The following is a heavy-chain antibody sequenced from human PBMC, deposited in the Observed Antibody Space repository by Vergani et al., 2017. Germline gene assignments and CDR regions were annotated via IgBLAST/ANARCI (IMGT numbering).Heavy chain of an antibody. CDR2: LSASDRRT. CDR1: GFTFIMHA. Sequence: EVQLLESGGDLVQPGGSLRLSCAASGFTFIMHAMSWVRQAPGKGLEWVSTLSASDRRTHYADSVKGRFTISRDNSKNTLFLHMNSLRPEDTAVYYCAKEEGPNNYWGQGTLVTVSS. V-gene: IGHV3-23*01. CDR3: AKEEGPNNY. J-gene: IGHJ4*02.